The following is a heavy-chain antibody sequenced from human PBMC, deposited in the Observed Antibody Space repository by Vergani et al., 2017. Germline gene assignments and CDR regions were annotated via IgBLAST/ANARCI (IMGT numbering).Heavy chain of an antibody. Sequence: EVQLVESGGGLVKPGGSLRLSCAASGFLFSSYSMNWVRQAPGKGLEWVSTISGTGGSIHYVDSVKGRCTISRDNSKNTLSLQMNSLGDDDTAVYFCAKDSSSSNYYYGMDIWGQGTTVIVSS. CDR1: GFLFSSYS. D-gene: IGHD6-6*01. V-gene: IGHV3-23*04. J-gene: IGHJ6*02. CDR3: AKDSSSSNYYYGMDI. CDR2: ISGTGGSI.